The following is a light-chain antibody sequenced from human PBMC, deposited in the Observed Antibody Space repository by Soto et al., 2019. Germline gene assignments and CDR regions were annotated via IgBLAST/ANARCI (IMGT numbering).Light chain of an antibody. CDR3: QQLNSYPLT. CDR2: AAS. J-gene: IGKJ4*01. V-gene: IGKV1-9*01. Sequence: QLTQSPSSLSASVGDRVTITCRASRGISSYLAWYQQKPGKAPKLLIYAASTLQSGVPSRFSGSGSGTDFTLTISSLQPQDFATYYCQQLNSYPLTFGGGTKVKIK. CDR1: RGISSY.